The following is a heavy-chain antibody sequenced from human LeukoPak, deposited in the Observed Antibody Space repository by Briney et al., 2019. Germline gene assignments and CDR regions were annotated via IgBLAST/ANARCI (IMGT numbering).Heavy chain of an antibody. CDR2: INPNSGDT. J-gene: IGHJ5*02. Sequence: GASVKVSCKASGYTFTDYSLHWMRQAPGQGLEWMGWINPNSGDTNFAQKFQGRVTMTRDTSVSTAHMELTSLTSDDTAVYYCAFLARAAGVNHWGQGTLVTVSS. CDR1: GYTFTDYS. CDR3: AFLARAAGVNH. D-gene: IGHD6-13*01. V-gene: IGHV1-2*02.